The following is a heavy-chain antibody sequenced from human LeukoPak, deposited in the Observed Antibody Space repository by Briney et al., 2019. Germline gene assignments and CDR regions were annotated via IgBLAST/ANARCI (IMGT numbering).Heavy chain of an antibody. CDR1: GVIVRSNY. V-gene: IGHV3-66*01. CDR3: ATRRFGELTY. J-gene: IGHJ4*02. CDR2: LYHGGST. D-gene: IGHD3-10*01. Sequence: PGGSLRLSCVGSGVIVRSNYMPWVRQAPGKGLEWVSILYHGGSTYYADSVKGRFSISRDTSKNTLYLQMNSLRVEDTAVYYCATRRFGELTYWGQGTLVTVSS.